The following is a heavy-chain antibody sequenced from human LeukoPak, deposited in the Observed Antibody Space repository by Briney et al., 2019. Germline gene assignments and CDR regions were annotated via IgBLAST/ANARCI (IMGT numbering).Heavy chain of an antibody. J-gene: IGHJ6*03. CDR1: GSTVSSNY. CDR3: ARFSGLSYYYMDV. CDR2: IYSGGSI. Sequence: GGSLRLSCAASGSTVSSNYMSWVRQAPGKGLEWVSVIYSGGSIDYADSVKGRFTISRDNSKNTLYLQMNSLRAEDTAVYYCARFSGLSYYYMDVWGKGTTVTISS. D-gene: IGHD2-15*01. V-gene: IGHV3-53*01.